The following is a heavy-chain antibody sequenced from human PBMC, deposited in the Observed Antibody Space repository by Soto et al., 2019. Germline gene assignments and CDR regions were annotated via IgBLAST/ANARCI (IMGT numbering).Heavy chain of an antibody. CDR2: TYYRSNWRH. Sequence: SQTLSLTCAISGDSVSSNTAAWNWISSSPSRGLEWLGRTYYRSNWRHDYAVSVKSRITVNPDTSKNHFSLQLNSVTPDDTAVYYCARGVAGSGFDLWGQGTLVTV. CDR1: GDSVSSNTAA. CDR3: ARGVAGSGFDL. J-gene: IGHJ4*02. D-gene: IGHD6-19*01. V-gene: IGHV6-1*01.